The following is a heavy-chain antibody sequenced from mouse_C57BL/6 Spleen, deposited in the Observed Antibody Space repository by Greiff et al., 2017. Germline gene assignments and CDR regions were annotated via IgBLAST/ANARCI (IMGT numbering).Heavy chain of an antibody. V-gene: IGHV1-53*01. CDR3: ARCEYDDDFDY. J-gene: IGHJ2*01. Sequence: VQLQQPGTELVKPGASVKLSCTASGYTFTSSWMHWVKQRPGHGLEWIGNINPSNGGTNYNEKFKSKATLTVDKSSSTAYMQLSSLTSEDSAVDYCARCEYDDDFDYWGQGTTRTVAS. CDR2: INPSNGGT. D-gene: IGHD2-4*01. CDR1: GYTFTSSW.